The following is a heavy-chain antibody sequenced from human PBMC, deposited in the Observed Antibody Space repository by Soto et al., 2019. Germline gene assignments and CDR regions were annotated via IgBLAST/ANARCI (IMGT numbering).Heavy chain of an antibody. J-gene: IGHJ4*02. V-gene: IGHV3-20*04. Sequence: GGSLRLSCAASGFTFDDYGMSWVRQAPGKGLEWVSGINWNGGSTGYADSVKGRFTISRDNAKNSLYLQMNSLRAEDTALYYCARAPITMVRGVILSNYYFDYWGQGTLVTVSS. D-gene: IGHD3-10*01. CDR1: GFTFDDYG. CDR3: ARAPITMVRGVILSNYYFDY. CDR2: INWNGGST.